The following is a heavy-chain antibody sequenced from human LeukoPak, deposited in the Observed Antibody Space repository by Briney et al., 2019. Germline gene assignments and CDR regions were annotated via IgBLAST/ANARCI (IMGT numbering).Heavy chain of an antibody. V-gene: IGHV5-51*01. CDR2: IYPGDSDT. Sequence: NRGESLKISCKGSGYSFTTYWIAWVRQMPGKGLEWMGIIYPGDSDTRYSPSFQGQVTISADKSISTAYLQWSNLKASDTAMYYCARRYCSSTTCRGDFDYWGQGTLVTVSS. D-gene: IGHD2-2*01. CDR1: GYSFTTYW. J-gene: IGHJ4*02. CDR3: ARRYCSSTTCRGDFDY.